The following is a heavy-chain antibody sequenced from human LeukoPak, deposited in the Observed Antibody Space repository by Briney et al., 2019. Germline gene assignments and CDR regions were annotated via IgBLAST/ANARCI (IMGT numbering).Heavy chain of an antibody. J-gene: IGHJ4*02. Sequence: ASVKVSCKASGYTFTSYYMHWVRQAPGQGLEWMGIINPSGGSTSYAQKFQGRVTMTRDMSTSTVYMELRSLRSDDTAVYYCASSKAWELPSRYWGQGTLVTVSS. CDR1: GYTFTSYY. D-gene: IGHD1-26*01. CDR2: INPSGGST. CDR3: ASSKAWELPSRY. V-gene: IGHV1-46*01.